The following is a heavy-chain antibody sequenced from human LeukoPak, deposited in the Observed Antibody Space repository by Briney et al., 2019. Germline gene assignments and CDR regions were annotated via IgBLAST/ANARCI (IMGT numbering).Heavy chain of an antibody. CDR2: IKYDGDEE. Sequence: GGSLRLSCAASGFTFSDYWMSWMRQAPGKGLEWVANIKYDGDEEYYVDSVKGRFTISRDNAKNSLYLQLNSLRVEDTAVYYCKSGGAAPGSFDNWGQGTLVAVSP. CDR1: GFTFSDYW. V-gene: IGHV3-7*01. CDR3: KSGGAAPGSFDN. J-gene: IGHJ4*02. D-gene: IGHD6-13*01.